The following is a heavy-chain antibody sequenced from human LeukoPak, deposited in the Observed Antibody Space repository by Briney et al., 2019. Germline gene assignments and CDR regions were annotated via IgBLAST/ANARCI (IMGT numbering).Heavy chain of an antibody. J-gene: IGHJ3*02. D-gene: IGHD3-22*01. V-gene: IGHV5-51*01. Sequence: GESLKISCKGSGYSFTSYWIGWVRQVPGKGLEWMGIIYPGDSDTRYSPSFQGQVTISADKSISTAYLQWSSLKASDTAMYYCARPEERSYYYDSSGPGDDAFDIWGQGTMVTVSS. CDR2: IYPGDSDT. CDR1: GYSFTSYW. CDR3: ARPEERSYYYDSSGPGDDAFDI.